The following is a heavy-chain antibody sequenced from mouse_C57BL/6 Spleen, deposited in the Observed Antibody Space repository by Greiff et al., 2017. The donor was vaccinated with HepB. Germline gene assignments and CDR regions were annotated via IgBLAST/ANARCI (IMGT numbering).Heavy chain of an antibody. D-gene: IGHD2-12*01. Sequence: EVHLVESGGGLVKPGGSLKLSCAASGFTFSDYGMHWVRQAPEKGLEWVAYISSGSSTIYYADTVKGRFTISRDNAKNTLFLQMTSLRSEDTAMYYCARQSYPAFDYWGQGTTLTVSS. V-gene: IGHV5-17*01. J-gene: IGHJ2*01. CDR1: GFTFSDYG. CDR2: ISSGSSTI. CDR3: ARQSYPAFDY.